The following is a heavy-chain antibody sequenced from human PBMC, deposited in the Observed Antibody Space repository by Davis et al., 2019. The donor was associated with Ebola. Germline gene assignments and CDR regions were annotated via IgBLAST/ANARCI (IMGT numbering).Heavy chain of an antibody. J-gene: IGHJ2*01. V-gene: IGHV4-39*07. CDR2: IYYNGRT. CDR1: GGSISRGTYY. Sequence: SETLSLTCSVSGGSISRGTYYWGWVRQPPGTGLERIGAIYYNGRTYYNSSLESRVTISLDTSKNQFSLKLRSVTAADTAVYFCARLSGLFSSSSGALYFDLWGRGTLVSVSS. CDR3: ARLSGLFSSSSGALYFDL. D-gene: IGHD6-6*01.